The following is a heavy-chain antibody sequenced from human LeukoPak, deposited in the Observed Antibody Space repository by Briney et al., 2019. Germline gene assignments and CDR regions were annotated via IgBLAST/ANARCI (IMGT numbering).Heavy chain of an antibody. D-gene: IGHD5-24*01. CDR2: IYPGDSDT. CDR1: GYSFTSYW. V-gene: IGHV5-51*01. Sequence: GESLKISCKGSGYSFTSYWIGWVRQMPGKGLEWMGIIYPGDSDTRYSPSFQGQVTISADKSISTAYLQWSSLKASDTAMYYCARLSGYNYRFEYFDHWGKGTLVTVSS. J-gene: IGHJ4*02. CDR3: ARLSGYNYRFEYFDH.